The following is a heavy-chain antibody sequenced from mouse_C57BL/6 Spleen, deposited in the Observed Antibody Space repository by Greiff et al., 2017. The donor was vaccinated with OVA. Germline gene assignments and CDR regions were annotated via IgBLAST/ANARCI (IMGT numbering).Heavy chain of an antibody. V-gene: IGHV1-15*01. CDR1: GYTFTDYE. D-gene: IGHD2-1*01. CDR3: TRRIYYGNFFDY. Sequence: VQLVESGAELVRPGASVTLSCKASGYTFTDYEMHWVKQTPVHGLEWIGAIDPETGGTAYNQKFKGKAILTADKSSSTAYMELRSLTSEDSAVYYCTRRIYYGNFFDYWGQGTTLTVSS. J-gene: IGHJ2*01. CDR2: IDPETGGT.